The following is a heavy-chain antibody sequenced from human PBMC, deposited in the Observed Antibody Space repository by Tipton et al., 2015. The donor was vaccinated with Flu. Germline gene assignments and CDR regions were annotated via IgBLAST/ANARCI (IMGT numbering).Heavy chain of an antibody. D-gene: IGHD2/OR15-2a*01. CDR3: ARDPFLGTGDAFDV. J-gene: IGHJ3*01. V-gene: IGHV3-7*01. CDR1: GFTFSTYG. CDR2: IKQDGSEK. Sequence: SLRLSCAASGFTFSTYGMHWVRQAPGKGLEWVANIKQDGSEKNYVDSVKGRFTISRDNAKNSLYLQMNSLRVEDTAVYYCARDPFLGTGDAFDVWGRGTMVTVSS.